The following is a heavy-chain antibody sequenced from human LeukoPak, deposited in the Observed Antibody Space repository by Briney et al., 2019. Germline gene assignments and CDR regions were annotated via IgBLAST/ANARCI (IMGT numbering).Heavy chain of an antibody. CDR3: MRGTMETTAGFE. V-gene: IGHV4-4*07. J-gene: IGHJ4*02. D-gene: IGHD1-7*01. Sequence: SETLSLTCMVFGTSISSSNSYRWSWVRQPAGKGLEWIGRIFASGTTDYNPSLKSRVTMSVDTPNNQFSLRLTSVTAADTAVYYWMRGTMETTAGFEWGRGTLVTVSS. CDR1: GTSISSSNSYR. CDR2: IFASGTT.